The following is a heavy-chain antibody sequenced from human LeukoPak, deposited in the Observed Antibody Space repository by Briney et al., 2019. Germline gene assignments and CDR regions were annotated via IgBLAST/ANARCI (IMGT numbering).Heavy chain of an antibody. CDR3: AHGSGSYYNYYYYGMDV. V-gene: IGHV3-33*01. CDR2: IWYDGSNK. Sequence: GGSLRLSCAASGFTFSSYGMPWVRQAPGKGLEWVAVIWYDGSNKYYADSVKGRFTISRDNSKNTLYLQMNSLRAEDTAVYYCAHGSGSYYNYYYYGMDVWGQGTTVTVSS. D-gene: IGHD3-10*01. J-gene: IGHJ6*02. CDR1: GFTFSSYG.